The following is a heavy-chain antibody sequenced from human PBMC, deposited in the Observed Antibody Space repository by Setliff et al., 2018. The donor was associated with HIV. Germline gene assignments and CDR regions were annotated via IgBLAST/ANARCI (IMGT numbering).Heavy chain of an antibody. Sequence: PSETLSLSCEVSGFIFSSFEMSWVRQAPGKGLEWVSYISSTGNTIYYADSVKGRFTVSRDNAKNSLYLQMNSLRAEDTAVYYCARENYQASAYYFDYWGQGTPVTVSS. V-gene: IGHV3-48*03. CDR1: GFIFSSFE. D-gene: IGHD1-7*01. J-gene: IGHJ4*02. CDR2: ISSTGNTI. CDR3: ARENYQASAYYFDY.